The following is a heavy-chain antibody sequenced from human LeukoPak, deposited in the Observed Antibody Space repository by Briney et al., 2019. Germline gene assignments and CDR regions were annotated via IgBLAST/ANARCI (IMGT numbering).Heavy chain of an antibody. CDR3: AKGADVATYYDFWSGYPHDAFDI. V-gene: IGHV4-34*01. J-gene: IGHJ3*02. CDR2: INHSGST. CDR1: GGSFSGYY. Sequence: SETLSLTCAVYGGSFSGYYWSWIRQPPGKGLEWIGEINHSGSTNYNPSLKSRVTISVDTSKNQFSLKLSSVTAADTAVYYCAKGADVATYYDFWSGYPHDAFDIWGQGTMATVSS. D-gene: IGHD3-3*01.